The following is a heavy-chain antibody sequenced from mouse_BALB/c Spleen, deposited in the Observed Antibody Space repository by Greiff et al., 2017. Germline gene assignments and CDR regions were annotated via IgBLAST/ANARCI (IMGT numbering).Heavy chain of an antibody. D-gene: IGHD1-1*02. V-gene: IGHV10-1*02. CDR2: IRSKSNNYAT. J-gene: IGHJ1*01. CDR1: GFTFNTYA. Sequence: EVQLVESGGGLVQPKGSLKLSCAASGFTFNTYAMNWVRQAPGKGLEWVARIRSKSNNYATYYADSVKDRFTISRDDSQSMLYLQMNNLKTEDTAMYYCVRGTYGRYWYFDVWGAGTTVTVSS. CDR3: VRGTYGRYWYFDV.